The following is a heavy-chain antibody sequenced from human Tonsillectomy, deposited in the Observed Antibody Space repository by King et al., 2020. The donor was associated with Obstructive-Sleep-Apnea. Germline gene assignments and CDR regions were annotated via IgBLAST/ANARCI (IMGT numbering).Heavy chain of an antibody. D-gene: IGHD6-13*01. J-gene: IGHJ6*02. V-gene: IGHV4-31*03. CDR1: GGSISSGGYY. CDR2: IYYNGST. Sequence: QLQESGPGLVKPSQTLSLTCTVSGGSISSGGYYWSWIRQHPGKGLEWIGYIYYNGSTYYNPSLKSRVTISVDTSKNQFSLKLSSVTAADTAVYYCARESAAGTYYYYGMDVWGQGTTVTVSS. CDR3: ARESAAGTYYYYGMDV.